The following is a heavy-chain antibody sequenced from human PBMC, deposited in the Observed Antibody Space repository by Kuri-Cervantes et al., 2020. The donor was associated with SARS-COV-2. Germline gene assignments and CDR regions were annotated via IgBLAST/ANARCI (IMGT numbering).Heavy chain of an antibody. V-gene: IGHV3-7*03. J-gene: IGHJ4*02. CDR3: ASVYDFWSGYYQAYYFDY. D-gene: IGHD3-3*01. CDR2: IKQDGSEK. CDR1: GFTFSSYG. Sequence: GESLKISCAASGFTFSSYGMHWVRQAPGKGLEWVANIKQDGSEKYYVDSVKGRFTISRDNAKNSLYLQMNSLRAEDTAVYYCASVYDFWSGYYQAYYFDYWGQGTLVTVSS.